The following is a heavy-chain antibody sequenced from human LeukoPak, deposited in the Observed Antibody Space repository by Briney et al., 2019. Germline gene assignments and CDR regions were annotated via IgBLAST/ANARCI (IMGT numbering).Heavy chain of an antibody. J-gene: IGHJ5*02. V-gene: IGHV1-8*03. CDR1: GYTFTSYD. Sequence: ASVTVSCKASGYTFTSYDINWVRQAPGQGLEWMGWMNPNSGNTAYAQTFQGRVTITRNTTISTAYMELSSLRSDDTAVYYCAGVRSRRWFHPWLQGALVTVSS. CDR3: AGVRSRRWFHP. CDR2: MNPNSGNT. D-gene: IGHD1-14*01.